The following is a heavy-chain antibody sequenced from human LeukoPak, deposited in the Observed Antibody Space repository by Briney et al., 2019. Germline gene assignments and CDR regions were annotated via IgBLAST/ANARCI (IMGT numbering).Heavy chain of an antibody. CDR3: ARDQEGYCSGGSCRGAGFDP. CDR1: GFTFSSYS. J-gene: IGHJ5*02. D-gene: IGHD2-15*01. CDR2: ISSSSSYI. Sequence: GGSLRLSCAASGFTFSSYSMNWVRQAPGKGLEWVSSISSSSSYIYYADSVKGRFTISRDNAKNSLHLQMNSLRAEDTAVYYCARDQEGYCSGGSCRGAGFDPWGQGILVTVSS. V-gene: IGHV3-21*01.